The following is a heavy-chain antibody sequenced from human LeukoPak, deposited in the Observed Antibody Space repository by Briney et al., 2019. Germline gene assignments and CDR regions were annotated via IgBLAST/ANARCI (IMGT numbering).Heavy chain of an antibody. D-gene: IGHD6-6*01. Sequence: SETLSLTCTVSGGSISSYYWSWIRQPAGKGLEWIGRIYSSGSTNYNPSLKSRVTMSVDTSKNHFSLKLISVTAADTAVYYCARDNEVAARSFDYWGQGTLVTVSS. CDR2: IYSSGST. CDR3: ARDNEVAARSFDY. J-gene: IGHJ4*02. V-gene: IGHV4-4*07. CDR1: GGSISSYY.